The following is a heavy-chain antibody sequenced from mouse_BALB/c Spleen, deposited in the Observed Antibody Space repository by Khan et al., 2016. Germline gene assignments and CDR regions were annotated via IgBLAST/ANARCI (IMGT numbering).Heavy chain of an antibody. CDR1: GFSITGFA. CDR3: ASYYDCDGGFAY. V-gene: IGHV2-6-7*01. J-gene: IGHJ3*01. D-gene: IGHD2-4*01. Sequence: QVQLKESGPGLVAPSQSLSITCTVPGFSITGFAVNWVRQPPGKGLEWLGAIRGDGSPDYDSALKSRLSISKDNSKSQVFIKMNSLQTDDTARYYCASYYDCDGGFAYWGQGTLVTVSA. CDR2: IRGDGSP.